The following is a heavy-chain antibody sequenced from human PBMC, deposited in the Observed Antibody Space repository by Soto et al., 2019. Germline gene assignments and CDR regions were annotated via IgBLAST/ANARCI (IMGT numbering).Heavy chain of an antibody. Sequence: SATLSLTCPVSGVSIISSSYYWVWIRQPPGKGLEWIGSIYYSGSTYYNPSLKSRVTISVDTSKNQFSLKLSSVTAADTAVYYCARSSDYGDAYFDYWGQGTLVTVSS. D-gene: IGHD4-17*01. V-gene: IGHV4-39*01. J-gene: IGHJ4*02. CDR3: ARSSDYGDAYFDY. CDR1: GVSIISSSYY. CDR2: IYYSGST.